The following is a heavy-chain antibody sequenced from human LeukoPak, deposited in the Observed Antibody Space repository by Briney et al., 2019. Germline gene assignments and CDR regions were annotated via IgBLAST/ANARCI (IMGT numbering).Heavy chain of an antibody. Sequence: GGSLRLSCAASGFTFSSYAMSWVRQAPGKGLEWVSAISGSGGSTYYADSVKGRFTISRDNSKNTLYLQMNSLRAEDTAVYYCAIALSGSYTHFDYWGQGTLVTVSS. CDR2: ISGSGGST. CDR3: AIALSGSYTHFDY. V-gene: IGHV3-23*01. CDR1: GFTFSSYA. J-gene: IGHJ4*02. D-gene: IGHD1-26*01.